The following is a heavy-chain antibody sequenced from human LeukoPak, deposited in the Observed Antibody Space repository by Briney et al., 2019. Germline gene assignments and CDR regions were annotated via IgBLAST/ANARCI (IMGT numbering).Heavy chain of an antibody. Sequence: GGSLRLSCAASGFTFSTYGMNWVRQAPGKGLGWVAIIWYDGSNKLYADSVKGRFTISRDNSMNTLYLQMNSLRVEDTAVYYCARLSSAWSTLDAFDVWGQGTMVTVSS. D-gene: IGHD6-13*01. CDR1: GFTFSTYG. J-gene: IGHJ3*01. V-gene: IGHV3-33*01. CDR2: IWYDGSNK. CDR3: ARLSSAWSTLDAFDV.